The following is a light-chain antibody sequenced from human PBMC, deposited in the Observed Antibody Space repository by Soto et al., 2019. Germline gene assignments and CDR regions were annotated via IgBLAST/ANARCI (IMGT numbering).Light chain of an antibody. CDR1: QSVSAY. CDR3: QQRSNWWT. CDR2: DAS. Sequence: EIVLTPSPATLSLSPGERATLSCRASQSVSAYLAWYQQKPDQAPRLLIYDASNRATGIPARFSGSGSGTDFTLTISSLEPEDFAVYYCQQRSNWWTFGQGTKVDIK. V-gene: IGKV3-11*01. J-gene: IGKJ1*01.